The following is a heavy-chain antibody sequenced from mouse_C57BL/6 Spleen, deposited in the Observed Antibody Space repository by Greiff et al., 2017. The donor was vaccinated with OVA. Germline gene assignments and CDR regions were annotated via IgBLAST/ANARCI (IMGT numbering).Heavy chain of an antibody. V-gene: IGHV1-26*01. D-gene: IGHD2-3*01. CDR2: INPNNGGT. CDR1: GYTFTDYY. J-gene: IGHJ1*03. CDR3: ARSGDGYYRDWYFDV. Sequence: VQLQQSGPELVKPGASVKISCKASGYTFTDYYMNWVKQSHGTSLEWIGDINPNNGGTSYNQKFKGKATLTVDKSSSTAYMELRSLTSEDSAVYYCARSGDGYYRDWYFDVWGTGTTVTVSS.